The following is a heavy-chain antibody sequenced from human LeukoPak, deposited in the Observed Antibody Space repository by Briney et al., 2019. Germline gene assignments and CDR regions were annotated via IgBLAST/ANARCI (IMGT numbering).Heavy chain of an antibody. D-gene: IGHD3-9*01. V-gene: IGHV4-34*01. J-gene: IGHJ4*02. Sequence: PSETLSLTCAVYGGSFSGYYWSWIRQPPGKGLEWIGEINHSGSANYNPSLKSRVTISVDTSKNQFSLKLSSVTAADTAVYYCAREGYYDILTGYYSPTNWGQGTLVTVSS. CDR2: INHSGSA. CDR3: AREGYYDILTGYYSPTN. CDR1: GGSFSGYY.